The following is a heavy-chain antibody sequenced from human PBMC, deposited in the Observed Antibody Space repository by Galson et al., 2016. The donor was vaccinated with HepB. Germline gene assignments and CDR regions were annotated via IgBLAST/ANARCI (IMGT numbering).Heavy chain of an antibody. D-gene: IGHD2-2*01. V-gene: IGHV7-4-1*02. Sequence: KVSCKASGYPFTTNTLNWVRQAPGQGLEWMGWINTNTGNPTYAQGFTGRFVFSLDTSVNTAYLQISSLKAEDTAVYYCARNFTGLYCSSTGCQGGYKYSAMDAWGQGTTVTVSS. CDR2: INTNTGNP. CDR1: GYPFTTNT. CDR3: ARNFTGLYCSSTGCQGGYKYSAMDA. J-gene: IGHJ6*02.